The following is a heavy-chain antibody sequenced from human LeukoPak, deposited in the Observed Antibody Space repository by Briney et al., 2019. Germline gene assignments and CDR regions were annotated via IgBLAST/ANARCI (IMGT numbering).Heavy chain of an antibody. CDR1: GFTFNNYG. Sequence: GASLRLSCAASGFTFNNYGMSWVRQAPGKGLEWVSTINDNGLNTHYADSVKGRSTISRDDSKNTLHLQMNSLRVDDTALYYCTKGDGGWYPIDSWGQGILVIVSS. D-gene: IGHD6-19*01. CDR3: TKGDGGWYPIDS. J-gene: IGHJ4*02. CDR2: INDNGLNT. V-gene: IGHV3-23*01.